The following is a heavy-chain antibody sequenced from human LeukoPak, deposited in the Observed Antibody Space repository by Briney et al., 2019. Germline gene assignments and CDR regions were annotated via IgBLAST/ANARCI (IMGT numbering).Heavy chain of an antibody. D-gene: IGHD4-23*01. Sequence: GESLKISCKGSGYSFTNYWIGWVRQMPGKGLEWMGMIYPGDSDIRYNPSFQGQVTISADKSISTAYLQWSSLKASDTAMYYCARHDRGDYGGTIDYWGQGTLVTVSS. J-gene: IGHJ4*02. CDR3: ARHDRGDYGGTIDY. CDR1: GYSFTNYW. V-gene: IGHV5-51*01. CDR2: IYPGDSDI.